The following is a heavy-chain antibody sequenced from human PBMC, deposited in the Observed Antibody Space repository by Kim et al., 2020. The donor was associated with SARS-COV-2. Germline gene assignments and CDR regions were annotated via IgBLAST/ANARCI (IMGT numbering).Heavy chain of an antibody. Sequence: ASVKVSCKASGYTFTSYYMHWVQQAPGQGLEWMGIINPSGGSTSYAQKFQGRVTMTRDTSTSTVYMELSSLRSEDTAVYYCARDLYDSSVGRYLSPSPMDVWGKGTTVTVSS. CDR2: INPSGGST. CDR3: ARDLYDSSVGRYLSPSPMDV. CDR1: GYTFTSYY. V-gene: IGHV1-46*01. D-gene: IGHD3-22*01. J-gene: IGHJ6*03.